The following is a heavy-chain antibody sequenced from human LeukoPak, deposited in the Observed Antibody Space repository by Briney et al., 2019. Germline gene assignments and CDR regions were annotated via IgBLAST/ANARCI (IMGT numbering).Heavy chain of an antibody. J-gene: IGHJ4*02. V-gene: IGHV1-18*01. D-gene: IGHD3-16*01. CDR1: GYTFTSYG. CDR2: ISAYNGNT. Sequence: ASVKVSCKASGYTFTSYGISWVRQAPGQGLEWMGWISAYNGNTNYAQKLQGRVTMTTDTSTSTAYMELRSLRSDDTAVYYCAREPSTYDYVWGSYDQYFDYWGQGTLVTVSS. CDR3: AREPSTYDYVWGSYDQYFDY.